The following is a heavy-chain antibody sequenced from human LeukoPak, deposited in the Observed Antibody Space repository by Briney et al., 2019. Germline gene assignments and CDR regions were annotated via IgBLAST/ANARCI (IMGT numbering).Heavy chain of an antibody. CDR2: FIPIFGSP. Sequence: SVKVSCKASVPTFTSYAISWVRQAPGQGLEWMGGFIPIFGSPTYAQEFQGRVTFTTDESTYTAYMELSNLRSDDTAVFYCAGFFYDSSGAAFDIWGQGTMVTVSS. CDR3: AGFFYDSSGAAFDI. J-gene: IGHJ3*02. D-gene: IGHD3-22*01. V-gene: IGHV1-69*05. CDR1: VPTFTSYA.